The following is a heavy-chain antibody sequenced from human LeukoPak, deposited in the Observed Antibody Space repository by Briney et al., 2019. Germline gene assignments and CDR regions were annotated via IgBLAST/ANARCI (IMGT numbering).Heavy chain of an antibody. Sequence: SETLSLTCAVYGGSFSGYYWSWIRQPPGKGLEWIGEINHSGSTNYNPSLKSQVTVSVDTSKNQFSLKLSSVTAADTAVYYCARGVYDILTGSYDAFDIWGQGTMVTVSS. V-gene: IGHV4-34*01. J-gene: IGHJ3*02. D-gene: IGHD3-9*01. CDR3: ARGVYDILTGSYDAFDI. CDR2: INHSGST. CDR1: GGSFSGYY.